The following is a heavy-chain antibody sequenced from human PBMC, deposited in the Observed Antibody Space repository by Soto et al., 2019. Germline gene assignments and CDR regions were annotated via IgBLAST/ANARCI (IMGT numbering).Heavy chain of an antibody. V-gene: IGHV4-34*01. CDR1: GGSFSGYY. CDR2: INPSGST. D-gene: IGHD2-2*01. J-gene: IGHJ3*02. CDR3: ASRLVASSRVAFDI. Sequence: QVQLQQWGAGLLKPSETLSLTCAVYGGSFSGYYWSWIRQPPGKGLEWIGEINPSGSTNYNPSLTSRVTISVDTSKNQFSLKLSSVTAADTAVYYCASRLVASSRVAFDIWGQGTMVTVSS.